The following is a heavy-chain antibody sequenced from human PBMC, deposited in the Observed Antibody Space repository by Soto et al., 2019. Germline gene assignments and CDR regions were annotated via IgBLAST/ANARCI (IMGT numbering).Heavy chain of an antibody. V-gene: IGHV6-1*01. CDR1: GDSVSSNSAA. CDR3: ARMTRSAGIAAAGTDAFEI. D-gene: IGHD6-13*01. J-gene: IGHJ3*02. Sequence: SQTLSLTCAISGDSVSSNSAAWNWIRQSPSGGLEWLGRTYYRSKWYNDYAVSVKSRITINPDTSKNQFSLQLNSVTPEDTAVYYCARMTRSAGIAAAGTDAFEIWGQGTMVTVSS. CDR2: TYYRSKWYN.